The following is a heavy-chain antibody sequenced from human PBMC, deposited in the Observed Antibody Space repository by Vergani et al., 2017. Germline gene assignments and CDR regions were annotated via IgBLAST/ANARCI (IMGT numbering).Heavy chain of an antibody. CDR1: GFTSARYA. V-gene: IGHV3-9*02. D-gene: IGHD6-6*01. Sequence: EVQLEESGGGLVLPGRSLRLSCVASGFTSARYAMHWVRQAPGKGLEWVSGISWNSNSIGYADSVKGRFTISRDNAKYSLYLQMNSLRAEDTALYYCAKDLGTSSGGGWFDPWGQGTLVTVSS. J-gene: IGHJ5*02. CDR3: AKDLGTSSGGGWFDP. CDR2: ISWNSNSI.